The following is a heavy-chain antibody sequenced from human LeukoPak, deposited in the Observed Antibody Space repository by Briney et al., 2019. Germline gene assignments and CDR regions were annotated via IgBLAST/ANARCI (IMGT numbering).Heavy chain of an antibody. CDR1: GFTFRSYE. D-gene: IGHD1-7*01. CDR3: VREANWNYGY. Sequence: GGSLRLSCSVSGFTFRSYEMNWVRQAPGKGLEWVSYISSSGSTKYYADSVKGRFTISRDNAKNSLYLQMNSLRADDTAVYYCVREANWNYGYWGQGTLVTVSS. V-gene: IGHV3-48*03. J-gene: IGHJ4*02. CDR2: ISSSGSTK.